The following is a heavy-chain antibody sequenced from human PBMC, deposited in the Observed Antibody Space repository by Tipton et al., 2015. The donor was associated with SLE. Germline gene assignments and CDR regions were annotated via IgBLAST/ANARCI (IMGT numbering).Heavy chain of an antibody. CDR1: GFTFSNYG. D-gene: IGHD3-10*01. CDR2: IKQDGSQK. CDR3: ASGVYGSGDALDI. J-gene: IGHJ3*02. Sequence: QLVQSGGGVVQPGGSLRLSCGASGFTFSNYGMHWVRQAPGKGLEWVANIKQDGSQKYSVDSVKGRFTISRDNAKNSLFLQMNSLRAEDTALYYCASGVYGSGDALDIWGQGTMVTVSS. V-gene: IGHV3-7*01.